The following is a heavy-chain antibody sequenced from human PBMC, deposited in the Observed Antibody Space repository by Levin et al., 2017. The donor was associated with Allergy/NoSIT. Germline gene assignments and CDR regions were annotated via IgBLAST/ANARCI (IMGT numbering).Heavy chain of an antibody. CDR3: ARSHDSSGYCN. V-gene: IGHV4-61*01. D-gene: IGHD3-22*01. CDR2: ISYSGST. J-gene: IGHJ4*02. CDR1: GDSVSSSSYY. Sequence: SQTLSLTCTVSGDSVSSSSYYWSWIRQPPGKGLEWIGYISYSGSTNYNPSLKSRVTISVDPSKNQFSLKLTSVTAADTAVYYCARSHDSSGYCNWGQGTLVTVSS.